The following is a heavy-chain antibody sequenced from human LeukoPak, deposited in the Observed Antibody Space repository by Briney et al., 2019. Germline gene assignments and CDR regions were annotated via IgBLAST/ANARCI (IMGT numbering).Heavy chain of an antibody. CDR3: ARDYDFLYMDV. Sequence: SETLSLTCTVSGGSISSYYWSWIRQPPGKGLEWIGEINHSGSTNYNPSLKSRVTISVDTSKNQFSLKLSSVTAADTAVYYCARDYDFLYMDVWGKGTTVTVSS. J-gene: IGHJ6*03. CDR2: INHSGST. V-gene: IGHV4-34*01. D-gene: IGHD3-3*01. CDR1: GGSISSYY.